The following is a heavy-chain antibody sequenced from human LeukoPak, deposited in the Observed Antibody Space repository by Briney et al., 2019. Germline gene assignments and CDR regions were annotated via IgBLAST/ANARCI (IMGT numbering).Heavy chain of an antibody. V-gene: IGHV3-30*02. Sequence: GGSLRLSCAASGFTFSSYGMHWVSQAPGKGLDRVAFIRYDGSNKYYADAVKGRFTISRDNSQNPLYLQMTSLRAEDTAVYYCAKEVSMAYFDYWGQGTLVTVSS. CDR2: IRYDGSNK. D-gene: IGHD2/OR15-2a*01. CDR3: AKEVSMAYFDY. J-gene: IGHJ4*02. CDR1: GFTFSSYG.